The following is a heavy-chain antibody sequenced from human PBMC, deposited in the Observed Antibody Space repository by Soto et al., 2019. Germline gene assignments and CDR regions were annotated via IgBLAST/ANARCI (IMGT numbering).Heavy chain of an antibody. D-gene: IGHD3-22*01. CDR3: VSPEGYYDSSGYTLDY. CDR2: MFYSGNT. CDR1: GDSISSNTYY. Sequence: SETLSLTCTVSGDSISSNTYYWGWIRQPPGKGLEWIGSMFYSGNTYYNPSLKSRVTLSIDTSKNQFSLKLNSVTAADTVVFYRVSPEGYYDSSGYTLDYWGQGTLVTVSS. V-gene: IGHV4-39*01. J-gene: IGHJ4*02.